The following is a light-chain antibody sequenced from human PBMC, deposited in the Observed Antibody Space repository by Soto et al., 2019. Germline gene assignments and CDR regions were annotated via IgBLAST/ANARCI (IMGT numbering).Light chain of an antibody. CDR1: QTISSW. J-gene: IGKJ5*01. V-gene: IGKV1-5*03. CDR3: QQYNTPAMS. Sequence: DIQMTQSPSTLSGSVGDRVTITCRASQTISSWLAWYQQKPGKAPKLLIYKASTLKSGVPSRFSGSGSGTEFTLTISSLQPDDFATYFCQQYNTPAMSFGQGTRLEIK. CDR2: KAS.